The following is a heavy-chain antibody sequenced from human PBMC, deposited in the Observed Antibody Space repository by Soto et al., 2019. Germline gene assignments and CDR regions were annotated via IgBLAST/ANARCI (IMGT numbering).Heavy chain of an antibody. J-gene: IGHJ6*02. V-gene: IGHV3-30-3*01. D-gene: IGHD6-19*01. CDR1: GFTFSSYA. CDR3: AREQWLDRDDYYYYYGMDV. CDR2: ISYDGSNK. Sequence: QVQLVESGGGVVQPGRSLRLSCAASGFTFSSYAMHWVRQAPGKGLEWVAVISYDGSNKYYADSVKSRFTISRDNSKNTLYLQMNSLRSEDTAVYYCAREQWLDRDDYYYYYGMDVWGQGTTVTVSS.